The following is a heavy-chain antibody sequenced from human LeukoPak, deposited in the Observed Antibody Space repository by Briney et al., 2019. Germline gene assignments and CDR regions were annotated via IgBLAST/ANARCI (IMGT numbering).Heavy chain of an antibody. Sequence: GSSVKVSRKASGGTFSSYASSWVGQAPAQGLEGLGGIIPIFGTSNYPQKLQARGTITPDETTSPAYMELRSLRSDGTAVCYCAPRWGTAMATYYFDYWGQGTLVTVSS. CDR2: IIPIFGTS. CDR1: GGTFSSYA. D-gene: IGHD5-18*01. J-gene: IGHJ4*02. CDR3: APRWGTAMATYYFDY. V-gene: IGHV1-69*01.